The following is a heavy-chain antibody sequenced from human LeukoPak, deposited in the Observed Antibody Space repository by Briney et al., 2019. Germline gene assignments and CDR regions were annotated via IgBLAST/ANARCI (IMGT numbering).Heavy chain of an antibody. D-gene: IGHD6-13*01. V-gene: IGHV1-69*10. J-gene: IGHJ4*02. CDR1: RGTLRSYV. CDR3: ARDRAAAGLYYFDY. Sequence: VASVKVSCKASRGTLRSYVISWVRQAPGQGVGWMGRIIPIFGIAHYAQKFQGRVTLSADKSTSTAYMELSRPRSEDTAVYDCARDRAAAGLYYFDYWGQGTLVTVSS. CDR2: IIPIFGIA.